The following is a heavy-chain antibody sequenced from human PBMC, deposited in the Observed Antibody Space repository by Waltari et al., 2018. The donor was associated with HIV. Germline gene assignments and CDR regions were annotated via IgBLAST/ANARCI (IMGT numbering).Heavy chain of an antibody. Sequence: QVQLVQSGAEVKSPGDSVKVSCKASGYTFTGYYIHWVRQAPGQGLEWMGWNNPNSGDTNYAQKFHGMVIMTRDTSINTVYMELSRLTSDDTAVYYCTRVGFGSGTYYFPGGYWGQGTLVTVSS. CDR3: TRVGFGSGTYYFPGGY. V-gene: IGHV1-2*02. CDR2: NNPNSGDT. CDR1: GYTFTGYY. J-gene: IGHJ4*02. D-gene: IGHD3-10*01.